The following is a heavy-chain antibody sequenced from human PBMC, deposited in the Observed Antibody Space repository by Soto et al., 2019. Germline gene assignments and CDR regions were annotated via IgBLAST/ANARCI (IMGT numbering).Heavy chain of an antibody. J-gene: IGHJ5*02. V-gene: IGHV4-30-2*01. CDR1: GGSISRGGYS. CDR3: ARVPGP. Sequence: LSETLSLTCAVSGGSISRGGYSWSWIRQPPGKGLEWIGYIYHSGSTYYNPSLKSRVTISVDRSKNQFSLKLSSVTAADTAVYYCARVPGPWGQGTLVSVSS. D-gene: IGHD2-8*02. CDR2: IYHSGST.